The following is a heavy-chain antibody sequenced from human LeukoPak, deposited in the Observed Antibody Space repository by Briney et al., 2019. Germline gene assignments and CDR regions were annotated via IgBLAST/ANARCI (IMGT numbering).Heavy chain of an antibody. J-gene: IGHJ5*02. V-gene: IGHV4-59*08. CDR3: ARMRVNWFDP. Sequence: SETLSLTCTVSGGSISSYYWSWIRQPPGKGLEWIGYIYYSGSTNYNPSLKSRVTISVDTSKNQFSLKLSSMTAADTAVYYCARMRVNWFDPWGQGTLVTVSS. CDR2: IYYSGST. CDR1: GGSISSYY.